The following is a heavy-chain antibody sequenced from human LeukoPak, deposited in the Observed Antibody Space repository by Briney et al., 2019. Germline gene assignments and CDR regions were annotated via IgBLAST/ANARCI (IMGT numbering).Heavy chain of an antibody. J-gene: IGHJ5*02. CDR3: ARDMVHPRISLNWFDP. CDR1: GFTFSSYW. D-gene: IGHD3-10*01. V-gene: IGHV3-7*01. CDR2: IKQDGSEK. Sequence: GGSLRLSCAASGFTFSSYWMSWVRQAPGKGLEWVANIKQDGSEKYYVDSVKGRFTISRDNAKNSLYLQMNSLRAEDTAVYYCARDMVHPRISLNWFDPWGQGTLVTVSS.